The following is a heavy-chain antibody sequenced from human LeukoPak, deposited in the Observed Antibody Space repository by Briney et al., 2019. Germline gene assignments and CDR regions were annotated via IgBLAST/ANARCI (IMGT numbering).Heavy chain of an antibody. D-gene: IGHD2-15*01. V-gene: IGHV4-39*01. CDR2: IYYSGST. Sequence: PSETLSLTCTVSSGSISSSSYYWGWIRQPPGKGLEWIGSIYYSGSTYYNPSLKSRVTISVDTSKNQFSLKLSSVTAADTAVYYCARGKVVVVVAAAASLNWFDPWGQGTLVTVSS. CDR3: ARGKVVVVVAAAASLNWFDP. CDR1: SGSISSSSYY. J-gene: IGHJ5*02.